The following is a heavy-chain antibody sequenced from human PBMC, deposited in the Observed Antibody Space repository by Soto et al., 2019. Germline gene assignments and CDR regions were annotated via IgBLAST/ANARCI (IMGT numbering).Heavy chain of an antibody. J-gene: IGHJ6*02. Sequence: EVQLVQSGAEVKKPGESLKISCKGSGYSFTSYWIGWVRQMPGKGLKWMGIIYPGDSDTRYSPSFQGQVTISADKSISTAYLQWSSLKASDTAMYYCARHLGVRWDRYYYGMDDWGQGTTVTVSS. CDR1: GYSFTSYW. CDR2: IYPGDSDT. CDR3: ARHLGVRWDRYYYGMDD. D-gene: IGHD4-17*01. V-gene: IGHV5-51*01.